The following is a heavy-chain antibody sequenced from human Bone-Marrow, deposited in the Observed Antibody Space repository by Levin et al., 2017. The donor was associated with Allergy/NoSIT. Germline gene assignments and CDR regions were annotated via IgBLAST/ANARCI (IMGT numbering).Heavy chain of an antibody. J-gene: IGHJ2*01. CDR3: ATTVTTTSYFYFDL. CDR1: GGSISTYY. CDR2: IYYSGST. Sequence: SETLSLTCTVSGGSISTYYWSWIRQPPGKGLEWIGYIYYSGSTNYNPSLKSRVTISVDTSKKQFSLKLSSVTAADTAVYYCATTVTTTSYFYFDLWGRGTLVNVSS. V-gene: IGHV4-59*01. D-gene: IGHD4-17*01.